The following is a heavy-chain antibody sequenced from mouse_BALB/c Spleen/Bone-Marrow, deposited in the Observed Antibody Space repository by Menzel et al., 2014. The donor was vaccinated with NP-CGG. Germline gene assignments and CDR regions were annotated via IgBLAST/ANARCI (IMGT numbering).Heavy chain of an antibody. D-gene: IGHD3-3*01. CDR1: GYSFTSYW. J-gene: IGHJ3*01. Sequence: QVQLKQSGAELVRPGASVKLSCKASGYSFTSYWMNWVKQRPGQGLEWIGMIHLSDSESRLNQKFKDKAALTVDKSSSTPYMQLSSPTSEDSAVYYCTRYDLTTRAFAYWGQGTLVTVSA. CDR2: IHLSDSES. CDR3: TRYDLTTRAFAY. V-gene: IGHV1-61*01.